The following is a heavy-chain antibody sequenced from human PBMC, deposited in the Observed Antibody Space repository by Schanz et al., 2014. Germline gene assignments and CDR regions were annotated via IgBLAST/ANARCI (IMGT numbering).Heavy chain of an antibody. CDR3: VTEKRMESGTWAKAFDI. CDR2: INPYDDTI. Sequence: QVQLVQSGAEVKKPGASVKLSCKASNYIFTKYYIHCVRQALGQGLEWMGLINPYDDTIDYAKKFQGRFTMTRDTSTTTVYMELSSLRSDDTAMYYCVTEKRMESGTWAKAFDIWGQGTWVTVSS. D-gene: IGHD3-3*01. V-gene: IGHV1-46*01. J-gene: IGHJ3*02. CDR1: NYIFTKYY.